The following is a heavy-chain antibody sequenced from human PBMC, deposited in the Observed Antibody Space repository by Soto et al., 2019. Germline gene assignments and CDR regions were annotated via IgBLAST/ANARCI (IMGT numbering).Heavy chain of an antibody. CDR1: GFTVSSNY. Sequence: ESGGGLIQPGGSLRLSCAASGFTVSSNYMSWVRQAPGKGLEWVLVIYSGGSTYYADSVKGRFTISRDNSKNTLYLQMNSLRAEDTAVYYCARVSTTAGGYYYYGMDVWGQGTTVTVSS. CDR3: ARVSTTAGGYYYYGMDV. J-gene: IGHJ6*02. CDR2: IYSGGST. D-gene: IGHD1-7*01. V-gene: IGHV3-53*01.